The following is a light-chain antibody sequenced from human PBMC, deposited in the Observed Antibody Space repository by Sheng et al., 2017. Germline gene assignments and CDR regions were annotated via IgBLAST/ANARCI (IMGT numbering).Light chain of an antibody. CDR3: QQSYTYPPT. CDR1: QSISGY. J-gene: IGKJ4*01. Sequence: DIQLTQSPSSLSASMGDRITIACRASQSISGYLSWYQQKPGKAPKLLIYSAYTLESGVPSRFSGSGSGTDFTLTIISLQPEDIATYYCQQSYTYPPTFGGGTKVEI. V-gene: IGKV1-39*01. CDR2: SAY.